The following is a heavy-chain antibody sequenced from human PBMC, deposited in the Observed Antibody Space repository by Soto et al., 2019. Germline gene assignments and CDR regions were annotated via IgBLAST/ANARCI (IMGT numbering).Heavy chain of an antibody. CDR2: ISSSSSTI. V-gene: IGHV3-48*01. J-gene: IGHJ4*02. Sequence: GGSLRLSCAASGFTFSSYSMNWVRQAPGKGLEWVSYISSSSSTIYYADSVKGRFTISRDNAKNSLYLQMNSLRAEDTAVYYCARDGESYDYIWGSYQNSWGQGTLVTVSS. CDR1: GFTFSSYS. D-gene: IGHD3-16*02. CDR3: ARDGESYDYIWGSYQNS.